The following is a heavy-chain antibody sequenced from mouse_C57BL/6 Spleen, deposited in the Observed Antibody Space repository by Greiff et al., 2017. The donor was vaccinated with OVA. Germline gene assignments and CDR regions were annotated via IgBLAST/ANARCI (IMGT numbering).Heavy chain of an antibody. CDR3: ARHNDGYYDAMDY. J-gene: IGHJ4*01. CDR2: ISGGGGNT. D-gene: IGHD2-3*01. CDR1: GFTFSSYT. V-gene: IGHV5-9*01. Sequence: EVKVVESGGGLVKPGGSLKLSCAASGFTFSSYTMSWVRQTPEKRLEWVATISGGGGNTYYPDSVKGRFTISRDNAKNTLYLQMSSLRSEDTALYYCARHNDGYYDAMDYWGQGTSVTVSS.